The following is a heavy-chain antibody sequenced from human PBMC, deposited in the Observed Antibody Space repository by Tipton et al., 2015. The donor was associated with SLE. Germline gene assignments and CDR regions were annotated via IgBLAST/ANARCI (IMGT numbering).Heavy chain of an antibody. CDR1: GGSIGSFY. CDR3: ARSFNEYDKYFESSALHRLIGY. V-gene: IGHV4-59*01. D-gene: IGHD3-22*01. Sequence: TLSLTCTVSGGSIGSFYWSWIRQPPGKGLEWIGYIYYSGSTNYSPSLKSRVTMSVDTSKNQFSLKLSSVTAADTAVYYCARSFNEYDKYFESSALHRLIGYWGQGTLVTVSS. J-gene: IGHJ4*02. CDR2: IYYSGST.